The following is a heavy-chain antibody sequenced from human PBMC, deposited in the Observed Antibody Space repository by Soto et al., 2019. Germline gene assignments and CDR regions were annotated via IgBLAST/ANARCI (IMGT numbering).Heavy chain of an antibody. CDR3: AREYCANAVCYLPDY. Sequence: QVQLVQSGAEVKKPGASVKVSCKAFGYTFTTYGITWVRQAPGQGLERMGWISGYNDNTYYAQKLQGRVTMTTDTSTSTAYMELTSLRSDDTAVYYCAREYCANAVCYLPDYWGQGTLVTVSS. J-gene: IGHJ4*02. CDR1: GYTFTTYG. D-gene: IGHD2-8*01. CDR2: ISGYNDNT. V-gene: IGHV1-18*01.